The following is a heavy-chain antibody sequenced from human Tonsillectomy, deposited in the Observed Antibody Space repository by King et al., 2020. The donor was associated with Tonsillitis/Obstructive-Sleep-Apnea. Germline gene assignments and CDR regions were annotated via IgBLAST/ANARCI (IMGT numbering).Heavy chain of an antibody. V-gene: IGHV5-51*01. Sequence: QLVQSGTEVKKPGESLKISCQASGYSFSDYLIGWVRQTPGKGLEWMGVIYPYDSDTRYSPSFQVQVTISADKSIRTAYLPWGRLEASDTAMYYCARSFGSGTYYDPSYYYYYYMDVWGAGTTVTVSS. CDR2: IYPYDSDT. J-gene: IGHJ6*03. CDR3: ARSFGSGTYYDPSYYYYYYMDV. D-gene: IGHD3-10*01. CDR1: GYSFSDYL.